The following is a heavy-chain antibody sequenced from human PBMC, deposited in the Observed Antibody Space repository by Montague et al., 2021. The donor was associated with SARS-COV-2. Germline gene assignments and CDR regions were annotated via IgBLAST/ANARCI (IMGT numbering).Heavy chain of an antibody. CDR2: IYRGGST. D-gene: IGHD6-6*01. J-gene: IGHJ3*02. V-gene: IGHV3-53*01. Sequence: SLRLSCAASGFTVSSTYMNWVRQAPGKGLEWVSVIYRGGSTYYADSVKGRFTISSDNSKNTLYLQMNSLRAEDTAVYYCARDAEGIAARRSDAFDIWGQGTMVTASS. CDR1: GFTVSSTY. CDR3: ARDAEGIAARRSDAFDI.